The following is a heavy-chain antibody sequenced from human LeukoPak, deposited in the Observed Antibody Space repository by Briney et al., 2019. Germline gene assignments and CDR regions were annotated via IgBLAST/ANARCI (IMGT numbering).Heavy chain of an antibody. Sequence: SVKVSCKASGFTFTSSAMQWVRQARGQRVEWIGWIVVGSGNTNYAQKFQERVTITRHMSTSTAYRELSSLRSEDTAVYYCAADTHTVSPYYYYYYMDVWGKGTTVTVSS. CDR1: GFTFTSSA. D-gene: IGHD4-17*01. J-gene: IGHJ6*03. CDR3: AADTHTVSPYYYYYYMDV. CDR2: IVVGSGNT. V-gene: IGHV1-58*02.